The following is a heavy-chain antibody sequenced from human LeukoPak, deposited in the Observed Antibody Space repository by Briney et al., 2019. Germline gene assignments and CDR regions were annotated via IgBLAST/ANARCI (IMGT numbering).Heavy chain of an antibody. J-gene: IGHJ4*02. D-gene: IGHD6-19*01. CDR1: GDSVSSNSAA. Sequence: SQTLSLTCVISGDSVSSNSAAWNWIRQSPSRGLEWLGRTHYRSKWYNNYAVSMKRRITINPDTSKNQFSLQLNSVTPEDTAVYYCARAVSGWIANWGQGTLVTVSS. V-gene: IGHV6-1*01. CDR2: THYRSKWYN. CDR3: ARAVSGWIAN.